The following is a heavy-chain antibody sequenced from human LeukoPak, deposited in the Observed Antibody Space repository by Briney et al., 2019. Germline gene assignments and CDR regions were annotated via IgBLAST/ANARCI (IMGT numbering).Heavy chain of an antibody. CDR3: ARRPLVGATNHFDY. CDR2: ISSSGSTI. Sequence: PGGSLRLSCAASGFTFSDYYMSWIRQAPGKGLEWVSYISSSGSTIYYADSVKGRFTISRDNAKNSLYLQMNSLRAEDTAVYYCARRPLVGATNHFDYWGQGTLVTVSS. D-gene: IGHD1-26*01. CDR1: GFTFSDYY. J-gene: IGHJ4*02. V-gene: IGHV3-11*04.